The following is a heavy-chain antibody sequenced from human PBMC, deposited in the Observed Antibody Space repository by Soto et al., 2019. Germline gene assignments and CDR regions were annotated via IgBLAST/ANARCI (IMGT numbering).Heavy chain of an antibody. CDR1: GYTFTSYD. CDR3: AGGASGYIFGVVITHWYFDL. J-gene: IGHJ2*01. Sequence: ASVKVSCKASGYTFTSYDINWVRQATGQGLEWMGWMNPNSGNTGYAQKFQGRVAMTRNTSISTAYMELSSLRSEDTAVYYCAGGASGYIFGVVITHWYFDLWGRGTLVTVSS. CDR2: MNPNSGNT. V-gene: IGHV1-8*01. D-gene: IGHD3-3*01.